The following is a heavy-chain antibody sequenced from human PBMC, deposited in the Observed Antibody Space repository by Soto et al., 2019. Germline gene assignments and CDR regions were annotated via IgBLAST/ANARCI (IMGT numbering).Heavy chain of an antibody. CDR1: GYTFTSYY. D-gene: IGHD6-13*01. J-gene: IGHJ3*02. V-gene: IGHV1-46*03. CDR2: INPSGGST. Sequence: QVQLVQSGAEVKKPGASVKVSCKASGYTFTSYYMHWVRQAPGQGLEWMGIINPSGGSTSYAQKFQGRVTMTRDTSTSTVYMELRSLRSEDTAVYYCASSSPGSRTLMDIWGQGTMVTVSS. CDR3: ASSSPGSRTLMDI.